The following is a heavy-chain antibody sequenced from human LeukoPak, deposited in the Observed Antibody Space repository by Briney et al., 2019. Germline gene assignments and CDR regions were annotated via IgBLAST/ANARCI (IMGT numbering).Heavy chain of an antibody. J-gene: IGHJ4*02. D-gene: IGHD6-19*01. Sequence: ASVKVSCMASGYTFTSYGISWVRQAPGQGLEWMGWISAYNGNTNYAQKLQGRVTMTTDTSTSTAYMELRSLRSDDTAVYYCARELGTAVAGRGDYWGQGTLVTVSS. CDR2: ISAYNGNT. CDR1: GYTFTSYG. CDR3: ARELGTAVAGRGDY. V-gene: IGHV1-18*01.